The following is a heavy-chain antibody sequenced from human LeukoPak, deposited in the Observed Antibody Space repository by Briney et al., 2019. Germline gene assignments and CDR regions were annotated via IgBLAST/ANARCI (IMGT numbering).Heavy chain of an antibody. Sequence: ESGPTLVKPTQTLTLTCTFSGFSLSTSGVGVGWIRQPPGKALEWLALIYWDDDKRYSPPLKSRLTITKDTSKNQVVLTMTNMDPVDTATYYCAHTKEGVLLWFGENINWFDPWGQGTLVTVSS. CDR3: AHTKEGVLLWFGENINWFDP. V-gene: IGHV2-5*02. CDR1: GFSLSTSGVG. J-gene: IGHJ5*02. D-gene: IGHD3-10*01. CDR2: IYWDDDK.